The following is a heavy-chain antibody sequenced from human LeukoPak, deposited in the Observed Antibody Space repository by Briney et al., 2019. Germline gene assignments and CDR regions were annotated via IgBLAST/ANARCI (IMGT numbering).Heavy chain of an antibody. CDR1: GGTFSSYA. D-gene: IGHD3-22*01. Sequence: ASVKVSCKASGGTFSSYAISWVRQAPGQGLEWMGWINPNSGGTNYAQKFQGWVTMTRDTSISTAYMELSRLRSDDTAVYYCARSVYDSSGYYFGYWGQGTLVTVSS. V-gene: IGHV1-2*04. J-gene: IGHJ4*02. CDR2: INPNSGGT. CDR3: ARSVYDSSGYYFGY.